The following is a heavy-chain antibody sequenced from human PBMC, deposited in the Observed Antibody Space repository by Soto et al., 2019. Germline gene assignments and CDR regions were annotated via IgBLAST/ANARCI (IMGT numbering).Heavy chain of an antibody. CDR1: GYTFTSYY. Sequence: ASVKVSCKASGYTFTSYYMHWVRQAPGQGLEWMGIINPSGGSTSYAQKFQGRVTMTRDTSTSTVYMELSSLRSEDTAVYYCAREFVDYYDSSGYWAYWGQGTLVTVSS. CDR3: AREFVDYYDSSGYWAY. V-gene: IGHV1-46*01. CDR2: INPSGGST. D-gene: IGHD3-22*01. J-gene: IGHJ4*02.